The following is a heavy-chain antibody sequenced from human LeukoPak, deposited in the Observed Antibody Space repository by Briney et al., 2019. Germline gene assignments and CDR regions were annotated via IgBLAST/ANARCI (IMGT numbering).Heavy chain of an antibody. CDR2: ISWDSGSI. CDR1: GFTFDDSA. CDR3: AKDHYGSGSYQDY. V-gene: IGHV3-9*01. Sequence: GRSLRLSCAASGFTFDDSAMHWVRQAPGKGLEWVSGISWDSGSIAYADSVKGQFTISRDNAKNSLYLQMNSLRAEDTALYYCAKDHYGSGSYQDYWGQGTLVTVSS. D-gene: IGHD3-10*01. J-gene: IGHJ4*02.